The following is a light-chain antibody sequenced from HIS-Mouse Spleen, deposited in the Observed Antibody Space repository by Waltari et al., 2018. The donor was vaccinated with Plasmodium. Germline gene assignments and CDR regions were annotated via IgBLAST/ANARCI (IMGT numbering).Light chain of an antibody. J-gene: IGKJ1*01. CDR3: QQYYSTPRT. CDR1: QNVLYSSNNKNY. CDR2: WAS. V-gene: IGKV4-1*01. Sequence: DIVMTQSPDSLAVSLGERATINCKSSQNVLYSSNNKNYLAWYQQKPGQPPKLLIYWASTRESGVPDRFSGSGSGPDFTLTISSLQAEDVAVYYCQQYYSTPRTFGQGTKVEIK.